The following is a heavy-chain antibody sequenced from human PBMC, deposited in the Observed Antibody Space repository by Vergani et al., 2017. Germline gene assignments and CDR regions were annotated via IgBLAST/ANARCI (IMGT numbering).Heavy chain of an antibody. Sequence: QLQLQESGPGLVKPSETLSLTCTVSGGSISSGGYYWSWIRQHPGKGLEWIGYIYYSGSTYYNPSLKSRVTISVDTSKNQFSLKLSSVTAADTAVYYCARVISSSWYWFDPWGQGTLVTVSS. CDR2: IYYSGST. CDR1: GGSISSGGYY. V-gene: IGHV4-31*03. CDR3: ARVISSSWYWFDP. J-gene: IGHJ5*02. D-gene: IGHD6-13*01.